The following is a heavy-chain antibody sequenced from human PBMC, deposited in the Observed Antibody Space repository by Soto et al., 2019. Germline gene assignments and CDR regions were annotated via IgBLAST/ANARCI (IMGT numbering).Heavy chain of an antibody. J-gene: IGHJ4*02. CDR3: ARLPYYYDSSGEQPFDY. CDR1: GGSISSSSYY. V-gene: IGHV4-39*01. Sequence: QLQLQESGPGLVKPSETLSLTCTVSGGSISSSSYYWGWIRQPPGKGLEWIGSIYYSGSTYYNPSLKSRVTISVDTSKNQFSLKLSSVTAADTAVYYCARLPYYYDSSGEQPFDYWGQGTLVTVSS. D-gene: IGHD3-22*01. CDR2: IYYSGST.